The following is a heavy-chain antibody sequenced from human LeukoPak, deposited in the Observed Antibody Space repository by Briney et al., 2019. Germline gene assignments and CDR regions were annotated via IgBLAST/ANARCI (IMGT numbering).Heavy chain of an antibody. Sequence: SETLSLTCTVAYESISSYYWSWIRQPPGKGLEWIGYIHNSGSTMYNPSLKSRLAMSLDTSKNQFSLNLNSVTAADTAVYYCARGIRGAADYWGQGTLATVSS. CDR1: YESISSYY. J-gene: IGHJ4*02. V-gene: IGHV4-59*01. D-gene: IGHD3-16*01. CDR3: ARGIRGAADY. CDR2: IHNSGST.